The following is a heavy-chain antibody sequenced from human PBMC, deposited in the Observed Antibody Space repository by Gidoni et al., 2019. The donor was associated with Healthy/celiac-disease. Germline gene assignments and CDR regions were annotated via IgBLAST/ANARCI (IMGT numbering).Heavy chain of an antibody. CDR1: GLPLSSYS. Sequence: EVQLVESGGGLVKPGGSLRLSCAASGLPLSSYSMNWVRQAPGKGLEWVSSISISSSYIYYADSVKGRFTISRDNAKNSLYLQMNSLRAEDTAVYYCARGADILWSKYYFDYWGQGTLVTVSS. J-gene: IGHJ4*02. CDR3: ARGADILWSKYYFDY. V-gene: IGHV3-21*01. D-gene: IGHD3-9*01. CDR2: ISISSSYI.